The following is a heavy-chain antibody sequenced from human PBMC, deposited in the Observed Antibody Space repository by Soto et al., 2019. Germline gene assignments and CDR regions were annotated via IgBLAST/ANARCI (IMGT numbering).Heavy chain of an antibody. Sequence: EVQLVESGGTLVQPGGSLRLSCAASGFTFNTYWMHWVRQAPGKGLVWVSRINSDGTRTTYADSVKDRFTISRDNAKNTVYLQRNSLRAEDTAVYYCTTVATNSYNWLDPWGQGTLVTVSS. CDR2: INSDGTRT. J-gene: IGHJ5*02. CDR3: TTVATNSYNWLDP. D-gene: IGHD5-12*01. CDR1: GFTFNTYW. V-gene: IGHV3-74*01.